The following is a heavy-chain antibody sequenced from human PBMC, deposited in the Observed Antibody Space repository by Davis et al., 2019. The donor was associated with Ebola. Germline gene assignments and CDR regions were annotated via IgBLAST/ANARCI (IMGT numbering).Heavy chain of an antibody. CDR3: ARERYSTGWYRGMDV. J-gene: IGHJ6*02. Sequence: SETLSLTCTVSGGSISSYYWSWIRQPPGKGLEWIGYIYYSGSTNYNPSLKSRVTISVDTSKNQFSLKLSSVTAADTAVYYCARERYSTGWYRGMDVWGQGTTVTVSS. D-gene: IGHD6-19*01. CDR1: GGSISSYY. V-gene: IGHV4-59*01. CDR2: IYYSGST.